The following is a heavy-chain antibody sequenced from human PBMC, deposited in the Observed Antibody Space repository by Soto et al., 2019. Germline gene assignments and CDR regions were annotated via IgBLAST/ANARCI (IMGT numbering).Heavy chain of an antibody. V-gene: IGHV1-46*01. J-gene: IGHJ6*02. CDR3: ARAEGSYYYYGMDV. Sequence: ASVKVSCKASGYTFTSYYMHWVRRAPGQGPEWMGIINPSGGSTTYAQKFQGRVTMTRDTSTSTVYMELSSLRSEDTAVYYCARAEGSYYYYGMDVWGQGTTVTVSS. CDR2: INPSGGST. CDR1: GYTFTSYY.